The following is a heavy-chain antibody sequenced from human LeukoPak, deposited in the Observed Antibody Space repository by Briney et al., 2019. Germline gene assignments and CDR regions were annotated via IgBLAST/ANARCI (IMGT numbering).Heavy chain of an antibody. V-gene: IGHV5-51*01. D-gene: IGHD5-24*01. CDR3: ARGDGYNYYFDY. CDR1: GYSFTSYW. Sequence: GESLKISCQSSGYSFTSYWIGWVRQMPGKGLEWMGIFYPGDSDIRYSPSFQGQVTISAGKSIGTAYLQWSSLKASDTAIYYCARGDGYNYYFDYWGQGTLVTVSS. CDR2: FYPGDSDI. J-gene: IGHJ4*02.